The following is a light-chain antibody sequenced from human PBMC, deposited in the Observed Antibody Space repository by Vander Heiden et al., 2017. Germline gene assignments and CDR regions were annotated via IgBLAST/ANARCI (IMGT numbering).Light chain of an antibody. J-gene: IGKJ4*01. CDR3: QQRSNWPQLT. CDR1: QSINRY. V-gene: IGKV3-11*01. Sequence: DIVLTQSPATLSLSPGERATLSCRASQSINRYLAWYQKKPGQAPRLRIWDASYRATGIPARFSGSGSGTDFTLTISRLEPEDFAIYYCQQRSNWPQLTFGGGTKVEIK. CDR2: DAS.